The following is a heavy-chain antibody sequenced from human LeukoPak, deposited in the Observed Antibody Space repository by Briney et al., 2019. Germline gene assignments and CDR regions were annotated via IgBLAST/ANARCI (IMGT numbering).Heavy chain of an antibody. CDR2: ISGSGGST. J-gene: IGHJ3*02. Sequence: GGSLRLSCAASGFTFSSYGMSWVRQAPGKGLEWVSAISGSGGSTYYADSVKGRFTISRDNSKNTLYLQMNSLRAEDTAVYYCAKSVAPYCSGGSCFDAFDIWGQGTMVTVSS. CDR3: AKSVAPYCSGGSCFDAFDI. V-gene: IGHV3-23*01. D-gene: IGHD2-15*01. CDR1: GFTFSSYG.